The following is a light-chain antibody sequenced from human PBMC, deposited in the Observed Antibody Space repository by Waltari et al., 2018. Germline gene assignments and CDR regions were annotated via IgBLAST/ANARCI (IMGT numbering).Light chain of an antibody. CDR2: GPS. V-gene: IGKV3-15*01. CDR1: QNIDAS. Sequence: EIVMTQSPETMSVSPGQRVTLSCRASQNIDASLAWHQQRPGQAPRVLISGPSYRVTGIPDRFSGGGSGTEFTLTISSLQSEDVAIYYCQQFHTWPLTFGGGTKVEIK. CDR3: QQFHTWPLT. J-gene: IGKJ4*01.